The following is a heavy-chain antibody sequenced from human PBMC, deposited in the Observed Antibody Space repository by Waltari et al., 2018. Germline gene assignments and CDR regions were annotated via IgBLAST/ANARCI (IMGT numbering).Heavy chain of an antibody. D-gene: IGHD3-22*01. CDR2: ISYEGSNQ. CDR3: AKGGLASTYYYSPMDV. V-gene: IGHV3-30*18. J-gene: IGHJ6*02. CDR1: GLTFSEYG. Sequence: QVHLAESGGGVVQPGRSLRLSCVTYGLTFSEYGMPWVRQTPGKGLEWVAVISYEGSNQYYADSVKGRFTISRDNFKHTLYLQISSLTTNDTGVYYCAKGGLASTYYYSPMDVWGHGTSVTVSS.